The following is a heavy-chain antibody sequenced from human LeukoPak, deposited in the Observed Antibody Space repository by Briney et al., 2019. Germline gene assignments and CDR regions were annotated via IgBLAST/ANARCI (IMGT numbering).Heavy chain of an antibody. J-gene: IGHJ4*02. CDR3: ARDGAFRIYDY. CDR1: GFTFSSYW. Sequence: GGSLRLSCAASGFTFSSYWMTWVRQAPGKGLEWVASIKQDESEKYYADSVKGRFTISRDNARNSLYLQMSSLRADDTAVYYCARDGAFRIYDYWGQGTLVTVSS. CDR2: IKQDESEK. V-gene: IGHV3-7*01. D-gene: IGHD3-3*02.